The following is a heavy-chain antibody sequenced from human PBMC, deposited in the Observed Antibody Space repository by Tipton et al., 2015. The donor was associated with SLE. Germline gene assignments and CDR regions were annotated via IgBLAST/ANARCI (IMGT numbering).Heavy chain of an antibody. CDR1: GGSISSYY. J-gene: IGHJ4*02. D-gene: IGHD7-27*01. CDR3: ARDRLGIGIDY. CDR2: IYYSGST. V-gene: IGHV4-59*01. Sequence: TLSLTCTVSGGSISSYYWSWIRQPPGKGLEWIGYIYYSGSTNYNPSRKSRVTISVDTSKNQFSLKLSSVTAADTAVYYCARDRLGIGIDYWGQGTLVTVSS.